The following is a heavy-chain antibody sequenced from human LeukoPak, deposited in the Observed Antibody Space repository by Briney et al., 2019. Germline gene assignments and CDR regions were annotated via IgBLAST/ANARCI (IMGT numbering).Heavy chain of an antibody. CDR3: ARYDF. CDR1: GFTFSSYA. CDR2: ISYDGSSK. D-gene: IGHD3/OR15-3a*01. V-gene: IGHV3-30-3*01. J-gene: IGHJ4*02. Sequence: QSGGSLRLSCAASGFTFSSYAMHWVRQAPGKGLEWAAVISYDGSSKYYADSVKGRFTISRDNSKNTLYLQMNSLRAEDTAVYYCARYDFWGQGTLVTVSS.